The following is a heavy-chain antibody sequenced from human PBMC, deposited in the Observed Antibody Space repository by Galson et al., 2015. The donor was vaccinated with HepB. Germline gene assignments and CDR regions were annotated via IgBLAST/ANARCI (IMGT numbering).Heavy chain of an antibody. CDR1: GGSIRDHY. V-gene: IGHV4-59*08. Sequence: ETLSLTCTVSGGSIRDHYWSWIRQSPGKGLEWIGYIYYSDTWTTNYNPSLRSRVTISFDTSNNQVSLELSSVTAADTAMYYCGRQTHHQNPMDVWGQGTTVTVS. CDR2: IYYSDTWTT. D-gene: IGHD1-14*01. CDR3: GRQTHHQNPMDV. J-gene: IGHJ6*02.